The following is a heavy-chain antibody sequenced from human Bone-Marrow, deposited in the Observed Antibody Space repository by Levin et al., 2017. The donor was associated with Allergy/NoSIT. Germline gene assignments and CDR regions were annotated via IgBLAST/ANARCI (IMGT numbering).Heavy chain of an antibody. Sequence: ASVKVSCKVSGYTLTELSIHWVRQAPGKGLEWMGWMYPNSDNAGYAQKFQGRVTMTRNTSISTAYMELSSLRSEDTAIYYCARGELGSGYLFDYWGQGTLVTVSS. J-gene: IGHJ4*02. CDR1: GYTLTELS. V-gene: IGHV1-8*01. CDR3: ARGELGSGYLFDY. D-gene: IGHD5-12*01. CDR2: MYPNSDNA.